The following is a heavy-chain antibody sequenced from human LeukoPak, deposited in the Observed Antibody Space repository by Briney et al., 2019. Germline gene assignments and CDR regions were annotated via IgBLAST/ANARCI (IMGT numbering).Heavy chain of an antibody. V-gene: IGHV1-69*13. J-gene: IGHJ4*02. D-gene: IGHD6-13*01. CDR3: ARAPSIAAAPFDY. CDR1: GYTLTELS. Sequence: SVKVSCKVSGYTLTELSMHWVRQAPGQGLEWMGGIIPIFGTANYAQKFQGRVTITADESTSTAYMELSSLRSEDTAVYYCARAPSIAAAPFDYWGQGTLVTVSS. CDR2: IIPIFGTA.